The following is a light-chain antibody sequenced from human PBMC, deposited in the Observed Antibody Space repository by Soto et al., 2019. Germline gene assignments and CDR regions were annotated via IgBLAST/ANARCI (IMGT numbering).Light chain of an antibody. CDR3: GSWDSRLXAYV. J-gene: IGLJ1*01. CDR2: DDN. V-gene: IGLV1-51*01. Sequence: QSVLTHPPSVSAAPGQKVTISCSGSSANIGGNAVAWYQQLPVTAAKLLIYDDNKRPSWIPDRFSGSKSGTSATLGITGFQTGAEADYYCGSWDSRLXAYVFGPGTKVXV. CDR1: SANIGGNA.